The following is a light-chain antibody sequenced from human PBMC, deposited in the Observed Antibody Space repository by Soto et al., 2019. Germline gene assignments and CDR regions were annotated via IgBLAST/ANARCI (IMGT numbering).Light chain of an antibody. J-gene: IGLJ1*01. CDR1: SSDVGDYNY. CDR2: DVS. V-gene: IGLV2-14*01. CDR3: SSYTSSSRYV. Sequence: QSVLTQPASVSGSPGQSITISCTGTSSDVGDYNYVSWYQQHPGKAPKFMIYDVSIRPSGVSNRFSGSKSGNTASLTIPGLQAEDEADYYCSSYTSSSRYVFGTGTKSPS.